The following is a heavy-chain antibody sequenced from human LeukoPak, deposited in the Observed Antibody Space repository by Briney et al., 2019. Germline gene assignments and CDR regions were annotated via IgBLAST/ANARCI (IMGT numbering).Heavy chain of an antibody. CDR1: GFTFSSYG. CDR2: IRYDGSNK. J-gene: IGHJ4*01. D-gene: IGHD6-13*01. V-gene: IGHV3-30*02. Sequence: GGSLRLSCAASGFTFSSYGMHWVRQAPGKGLEWVAFIRYDGSNKYYADSVKGRFTISRDNSKNTLYLQMNSLRAEDTAVYYCAKTGSSSWGYFDYWGQEPWSPSPQ. CDR3: AKTGSSSWGYFDY.